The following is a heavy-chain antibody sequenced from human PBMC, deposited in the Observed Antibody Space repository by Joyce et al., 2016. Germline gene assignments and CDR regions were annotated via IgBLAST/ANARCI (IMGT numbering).Heavy chain of an antibody. J-gene: IGHJ3*02. V-gene: IGHV3-30*04. CDR1: GRIFSGYA. CDR3: ARRSGIPAGRRPGAFDM. CDR2: ISYDGPNK. D-gene: IGHD6-13*01. Sequence: QEQLEESGGGVVQPGTSLRLSCTASGRIFSGYAMNWVRQAPGKGLEWVAIISYDGPNKFYADSVRGRFTISRDNYKNTLFLQMNSLTIEDAGVYYCARRSGIPAGRRPGAFDMWGQGTVVTVSS.